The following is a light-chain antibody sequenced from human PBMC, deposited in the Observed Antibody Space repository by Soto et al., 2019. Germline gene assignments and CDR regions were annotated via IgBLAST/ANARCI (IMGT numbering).Light chain of an antibody. CDR2: DVN. CDR1: SSDVGGYKY. Sequence: QSVLTQPASMSGSPGQSITISCTGTSSDVGGYKYVSWYQQHPGKAPKLIIYDVNNRPSGVSNRFSGSKSGNTASLSISGLQAEDESDYYCSSYTSSSTLVFGTGTKLTVL. J-gene: IGLJ1*01. CDR3: SSYTSSSTLV. V-gene: IGLV2-14*03.